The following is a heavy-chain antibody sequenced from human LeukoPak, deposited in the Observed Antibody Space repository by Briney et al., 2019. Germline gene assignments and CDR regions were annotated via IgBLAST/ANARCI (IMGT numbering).Heavy chain of an antibody. CDR1: GFTFSNYT. CDR3: AELGITMIGGV. V-gene: IGHV3-48*04. CDR2: ISSSGSTI. D-gene: IGHD3-10*02. J-gene: IGHJ6*04. Sequence: GGSLRLSCAASGFTFSNYTMSWVRQAPGKGLEWVSYISSSGSTIYYADSVKGRFTISRDNAKNSLYLQMNSLRAEDTAVYYCAELGITMIGGVWGKGTTVTISS.